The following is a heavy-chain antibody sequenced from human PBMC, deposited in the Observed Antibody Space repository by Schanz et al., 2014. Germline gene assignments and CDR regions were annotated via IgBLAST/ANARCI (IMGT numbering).Heavy chain of an antibody. CDR1: GGSFSDYY. CDR3: ARGPSRGNYYVKEYYFDY. J-gene: IGHJ4*02. D-gene: IGHD1-26*01. V-gene: IGHV4-34*02. Sequence: QVQLQQWGAGLLKPSETLSLTCAVYGGSFSDYYWNWIRQPPGKGLEWIGEINHSGSTNYNPSLQSRVTKAVDTSKNQFSLKLRFATAADTAVYYCARGPSRGNYYVKEYYFDYWGQGTLVTVSS. CDR2: INHSGST.